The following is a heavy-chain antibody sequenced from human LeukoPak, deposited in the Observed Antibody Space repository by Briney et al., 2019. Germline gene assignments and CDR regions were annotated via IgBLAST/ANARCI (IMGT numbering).Heavy chain of an antibody. CDR1: GGSISSDSYY. Sequence: SETLSLTCTVSGGSISSDSYYWTWIRQPAGKGLEWIVRVYTSGSTDYNPSLKSRVSISLDTPNNKFSLKLSSVTAADTAVYYCARGYTYGHGAMFDYWGQGTLVTVSP. CDR3: ARGYTYGHGAMFDY. V-gene: IGHV4-61*02. D-gene: IGHD5-18*01. CDR2: VYTSGST. J-gene: IGHJ4*02.